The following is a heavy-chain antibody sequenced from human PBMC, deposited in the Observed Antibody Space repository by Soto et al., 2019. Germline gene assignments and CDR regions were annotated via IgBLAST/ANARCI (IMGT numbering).Heavy chain of an antibody. Sequence: EVQLLESGGGLVQPGGSLRLSCAASGFSFSSYAMSWVRQAPGKGLEWVSVISGSGGNTYYADSVKGRSTISRDNSKNTLYLQMSSLRAEDTAVYYCAKGRYFDSSGPRGAFDIWGQGTMVTVSS. CDR3: AKGRYFDSSGPRGAFDI. CDR1: GFSFSSYA. CDR2: ISGSGGNT. V-gene: IGHV3-23*01. D-gene: IGHD3-22*01. J-gene: IGHJ3*02.